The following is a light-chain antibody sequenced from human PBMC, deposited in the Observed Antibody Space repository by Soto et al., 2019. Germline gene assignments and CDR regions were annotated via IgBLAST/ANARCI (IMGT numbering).Light chain of an antibody. J-gene: IGLJ2*01. CDR3: HSAASSGPYVV. CDR2: KDS. Sequence: SYELTQPPSVSVSPGQTARITCYGDALPKQYAYWYQQKPGQAPVLVIYKDSERPSGIPERFSGSSSGTTVTLTISGVQAEDEADYYCHSAASSGPYVVFGGGTQLTVL. V-gene: IGLV3-25*03. CDR1: ALPKQY.